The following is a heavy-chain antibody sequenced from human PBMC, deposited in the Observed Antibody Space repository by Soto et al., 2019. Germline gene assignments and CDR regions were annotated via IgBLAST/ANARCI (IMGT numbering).Heavy chain of an antibody. J-gene: IGHJ4*02. D-gene: IGHD6-25*01. Sequence: QVQLRESGPGLVEASGTLSLTCEVSTGSISSGNWWSRVRQPPRKGLVWFGEIYYTGATNYNPSLKCRSTMTIHKSKAHCSRSLRSATAAEWAVYYCARVFSSGSGWMYYFDFWGQGTLVSVSS. V-gene: IGHV4-4*02. CDR1: TGSISSGNW. CDR3: ARVFSSGSGWMYYFDF. CDR2: IYYTGAT.